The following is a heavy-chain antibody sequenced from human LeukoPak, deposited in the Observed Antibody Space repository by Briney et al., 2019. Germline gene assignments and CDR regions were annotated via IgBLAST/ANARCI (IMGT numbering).Heavy chain of an antibody. V-gene: IGHV4-59*01. CDR1: GGSISSYY. CDR3: ARESDSSGWETEYYYYYMGV. J-gene: IGHJ6*03. Sequence: SETLSLTCTVSGGSISSYYWSWIRQPPGKGLEWIGYIYYSGSTNYNPSLKSRVTISVDTSKNQFSLKLSSVTAADTAVYYCARESDSSGWETEYYYYYMGVWGKGTTVTVSS. CDR2: IYYSGST. D-gene: IGHD6-19*01.